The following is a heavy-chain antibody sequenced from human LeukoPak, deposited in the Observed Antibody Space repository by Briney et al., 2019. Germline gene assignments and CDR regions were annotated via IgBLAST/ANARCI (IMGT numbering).Heavy chain of an antibody. Sequence: SVKVSCKASGGTFSSYAISWVRQAPGQGLEWMGGIIPIFGTANYAQKFQGRVTITTDESTSTAYMELSSLRSEDTAVYYCARVGIAAAGLDYWGQGALVTVSS. J-gene: IGHJ4*02. V-gene: IGHV1-69*05. D-gene: IGHD6-13*01. CDR2: IIPIFGTA. CDR1: GGTFSSYA. CDR3: ARVGIAAAGLDY.